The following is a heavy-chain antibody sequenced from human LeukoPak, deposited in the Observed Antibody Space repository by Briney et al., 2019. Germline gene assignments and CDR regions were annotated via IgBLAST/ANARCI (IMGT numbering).Heavy chain of an antibody. CDR3: ATDRNEGKYYDY. CDR1: GFTFSSYA. D-gene: IGHD2/OR15-2a*01. CDR2: ISGSGGST. J-gene: IGHJ4*02. Sequence: GGSLRLSCAASGFTFSSYAMSWVRQAPGKGLGWVSAISGSGGSTYYADSVKGRFTISRDNSKNTLYLQMNSLRAEDTAVYYCATDRNEGKYYDYWGQGTLVTVSS. V-gene: IGHV3-23*01.